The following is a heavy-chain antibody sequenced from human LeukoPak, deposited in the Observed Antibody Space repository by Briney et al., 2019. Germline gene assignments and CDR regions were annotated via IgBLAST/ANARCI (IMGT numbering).Heavy chain of an antibody. V-gene: IGHV3-23*01. CDR3: AKEYSSGWYVVDY. Sequence: GGSLRLSCEASGFTFSSYAMSWVRQAQGKGLEWVSAISDGGGSTFYADSVKGRFTISRDNSKNTLYLQMNSLRAGDTAIYYRAKEYSSGWYVVDYWGQGTLVTVSS. D-gene: IGHD6-19*01. CDR1: GFTFSSYA. CDR2: ISDGGGST. J-gene: IGHJ4*02.